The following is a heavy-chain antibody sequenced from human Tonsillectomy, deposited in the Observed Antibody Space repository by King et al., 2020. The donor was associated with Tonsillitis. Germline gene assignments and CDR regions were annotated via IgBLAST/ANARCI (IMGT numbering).Heavy chain of an antibody. J-gene: IGHJ4*02. Sequence: VQLVESGGGLVQPGRSLRLSCAASGFTFDDFAMHWVRQAPGKGLEWVSGISWNSGSIAYADSVKGRFTISRDNAKSSLYLQMNSLRAEDTALYYCAKAIHFAVGKHFDYWGQGTLVTVSS. V-gene: IGHV3-9*01. CDR2: ISWNSGSI. CDR1: GFTFDDFA. D-gene: IGHD1-26*01. CDR3: AKAIHFAVGKHFDY.